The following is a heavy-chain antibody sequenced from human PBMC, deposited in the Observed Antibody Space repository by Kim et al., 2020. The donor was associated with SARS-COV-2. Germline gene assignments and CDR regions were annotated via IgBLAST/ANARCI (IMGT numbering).Heavy chain of an antibody. CDR3: ARVSEAFVYLYHFYMDV. D-gene: IGHD3-16*02. Sequence: GGSLRLSCAASGFTFSDYYLTFLRPCQGICLEFVSYIGGSGRPVSYGDSVKGRFTISRDTANKSLYLDISGLRVKDTAVYYCARVSEAFVYLYHFYMDVWGKGTTVTVSS. V-gene: IGHV3-11*01. J-gene: IGHJ6*03. CDR1: GFTFSDYY. CDR2: IGGSGRPV.